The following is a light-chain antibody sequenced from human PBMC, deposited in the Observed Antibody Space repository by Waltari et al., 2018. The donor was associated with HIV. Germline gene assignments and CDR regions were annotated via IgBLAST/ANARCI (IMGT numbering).Light chain of an antibody. Sequence: QSVLTQPPSVSGSPGQRVTISCTGSRSNIGAGYDVHWYQQFPGIAPNLLIYGNMNRPSGVPDRVSGSKSDTSASLGITGLQAEDEADYYCQSYDSSLTGHVFGTGTKVTVL. V-gene: IGLV1-40*01. CDR3: QSYDSSLTGHV. J-gene: IGLJ1*01. CDR2: GNM. CDR1: RSNIGAGYD.